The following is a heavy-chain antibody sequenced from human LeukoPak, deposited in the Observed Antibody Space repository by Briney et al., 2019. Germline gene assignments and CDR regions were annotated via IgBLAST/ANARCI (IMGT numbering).Heavy chain of an antibody. Sequence: GGSLRLSCAASGFSLSIHWMSWVRQAPGKGLEWVANINQDGSARYYVDSVKGRFTTSRDNAKNSLYLQMNSLRAEDTAVYYCARGPDGRYNFWSGYLMDVWGQGTTVTVSS. J-gene: IGHJ6*02. V-gene: IGHV3-7*01. CDR2: INQDGSAR. D-gene: IGHD3-3*01. CDR1: GFSLSIHW. CDR3: ARGPDGRYNFWSGYLMDV.